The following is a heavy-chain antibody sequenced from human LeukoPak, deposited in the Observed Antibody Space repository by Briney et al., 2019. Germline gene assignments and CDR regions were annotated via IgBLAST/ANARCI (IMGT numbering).Heavy chain of an antibody. D-gene: IGHD1-1*01. V-gene: IGHV3-23*01. J-gene: IGHJ4*02. CDR3: AKGLERESRLDS. Sequence: GGSLRLSCDASGFSFNTYTMYWVRQAPGQGLEWVSGIRNSDGMTYYADSVRGRFTISTDNSKNTLYLQMNSLRAEDTALYYCAKGLERESRLDSWGQGTLVTVSS. CDR1: GFSFNTYT. CDR2: IRNSDGMT.